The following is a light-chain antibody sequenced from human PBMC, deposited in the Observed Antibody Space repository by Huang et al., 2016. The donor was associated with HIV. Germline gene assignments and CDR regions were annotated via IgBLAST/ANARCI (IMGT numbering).Light chain of an antibody. J-gene: IGKJ2*01. CDR1: QDISNY. V-gene: IGKV1-33*01. Sequence: DIQMTQSPSSLSASVGDRVTITCQASQDISNYLNWYQQKPGKAPKLLIYDASNLETGVQSRGSGRGSGTDFTFTISSLQPEDSATYYCQQYDDLPYTFGQGTKLEIK. CDR2: DAS. CDR3: QQYDDLPYT.